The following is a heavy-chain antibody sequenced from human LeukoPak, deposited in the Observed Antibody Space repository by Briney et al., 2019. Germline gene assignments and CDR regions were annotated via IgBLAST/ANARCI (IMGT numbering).Heavy chain of an antibody. D-gene: IGHD1-26*01. CDR3: ARDYALLRPPPNDAFDI. CDR1: GYTFTSYY. J-gene: IGHJ3*02. V-gene: IGHV1-46*01. CDR2: INPSGGST. Sequence: ASVEVSCKASGYTFTSYYMHWVRQAPGQGLEWMGIINPSGGSTSYAQKFQGRVTMTRDTSTSTVYMELSSLRSEDTAVYYCARDYALLRPPPNDAFDIWDQGTMVTVSS.